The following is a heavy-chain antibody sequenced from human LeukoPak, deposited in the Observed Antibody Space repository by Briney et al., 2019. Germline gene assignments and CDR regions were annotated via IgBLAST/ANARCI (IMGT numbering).Heavy chain of an antibody. V-gene: IGHV3-23*01. CDR2: ISGSGGYT. Sequence: GGSLRLSCAASGFTFSSYTMSWVRQAPGKGLEWVSSISGSGGYTYYADSVKGRFTISRDNSKDTLYLQMNSLRAEDTAVYYCARDPARGSGSYGFDYWGQGTLVTVSS. D-gene: IGHD6-19*01. CDR3: ARDPARGSGSYGFDY. J-gene: IGHJ4*02. CDR1: GFTFSSYT.